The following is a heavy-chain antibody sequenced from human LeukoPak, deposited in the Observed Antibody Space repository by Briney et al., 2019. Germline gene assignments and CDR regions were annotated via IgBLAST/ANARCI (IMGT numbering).Heavy chain of an antibody. J-gene: IGHJ4*02. CDR1: SYTFTRYG. D-gene: IGHD1-26*01. CDR2: ISGYNGNT. V-gene: IGHV1-18*01. CDR3: ARSGRGTYYYFDL. Sequence: GASVKVSCKASSYTFTRYGISWVRQAPGQGLEWMGWISGYNGNTNYAQEFQDRVSMTADTSTSTAYMEVRSLRSDDTAVYYCARSGRGTYYYFDLWGQGTLVTVSS.